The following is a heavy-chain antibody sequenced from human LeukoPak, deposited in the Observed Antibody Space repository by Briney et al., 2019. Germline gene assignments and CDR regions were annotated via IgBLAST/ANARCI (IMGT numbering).Heavy chain of an antibody. CDR1: GGSFSGYY. Sequence: SETLSLTCAVYGGSFSGYYWSWIRQPPGKGLEWIGEINHSGSTNYNPSLKSRVTISVDTSKNQFSLKLSSVTAADTAVYYFARERTGDYLTGFGYWGQGTLVTVSS. D-gene: IGHD4-17*01. J-gene: IGHJ4*02. CDR2: INHSGST. V-gene: IGHV4-34*01. CDR3: ARERTGDYLTGFGY.